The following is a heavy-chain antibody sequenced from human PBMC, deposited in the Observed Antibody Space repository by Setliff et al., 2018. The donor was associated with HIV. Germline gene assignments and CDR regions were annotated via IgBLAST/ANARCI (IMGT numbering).Heavy chain of an antibody. D-gene: IGHD3-10*01. V-gene: IGHV4-34*01. Sequence: SETLSLTCVVYGGSLSGYYWNWIRQPPGKGLEWIGEINHSGSTNYNPSLRSRVTISVDTSKSQFSLRLKSVTATETALYYCARGRFHRLHRPYSGSGSLGIQYFDYWGQGTLVTVSS. CDR2: INHSGST. CDR3: ARGRFHRLHRPYSGSGSLGIQYFDY. CDR1: GGSLSGYY. J-gene: IGHJ4*02.